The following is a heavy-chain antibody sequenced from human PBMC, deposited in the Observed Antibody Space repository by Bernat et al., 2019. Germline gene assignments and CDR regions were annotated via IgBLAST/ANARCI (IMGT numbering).Heavy chain of an antibody. Sequence: QVHLQESGPGLVKPSETLSLTCTVSGDSTNSVYWTWLRQPPGKGLEWIGYIYHSAITNYNPSLKSRVTVSLDTSKTQFSLKLTSVTATDTAIYYCTRSLRGSQFEYWGQGALVTVSS. J-gene: IGHJ4*02. V-gene: IGHV4-59*01. D-gene: IGHD3-16*01. CDR1: GDSTNSVY. CDR3: TRSLRGSQFEY. CDR2: IYHSAIT.